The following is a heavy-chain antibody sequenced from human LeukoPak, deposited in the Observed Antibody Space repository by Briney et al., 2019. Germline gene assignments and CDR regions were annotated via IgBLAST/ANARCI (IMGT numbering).Heavy chain of an antibody. D-gene: IGHD4-17*01. J-gene: IGHJ3*02. V-gene: IGHV1-58*01. CDR3: AAELYGVYTDCCTFHI. Sequence: SVKVSCKTSGFTFSSSAVQWVRQDRGQRLEWIGWIIVGSGATNYAQSLQGRFTITRDMSTNTAYMELSSLGSEDSAVYYCAAELYGVYTDCCTFHIWGQGTMVTVSS. CDR2: IIVGSGAT. CDR1: GFTFSSSA.